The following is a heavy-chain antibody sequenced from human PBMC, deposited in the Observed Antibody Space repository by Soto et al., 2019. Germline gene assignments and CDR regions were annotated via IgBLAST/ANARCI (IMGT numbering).Heavy chain of an antibody. J-gene: IGHJ4*02. D-gene: IGHD1-26*01. CDR3: TRWVATINLFDF. V-gene: IGHV3-73*01. Sequence: GGSLRLSCAASGFTFSGSAMHWVRQASGKGLEWVGRVRTKANSYATAYAASVTGRFTISRDDSKNKAYLQMSSLKTEDTAVYYCTRWVATINLFDFWGQGTLVTVSS. CDR1: GFTFSGSA. CDR2: VRTKANSYAT.